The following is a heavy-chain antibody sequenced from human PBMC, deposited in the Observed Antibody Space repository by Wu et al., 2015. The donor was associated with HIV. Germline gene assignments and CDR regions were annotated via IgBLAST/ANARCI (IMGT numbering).Heavy chain of an antibody. J-gene: IGHJ5*02. CDR1: AYSFIDHY. D-gene: IGHD2-2*03. CDR2: INPSSGST. Sequence: QVQLVQSGAEVKRPGASVKISCKASAYSFIDHYIHWVRQAPGHGLEWVGIINPSSGSTSYAQNFKGRVAMTRDTSTATVYMELSSLRSEDTALYSCASAGGFCSGTSCLDLWGQGTLVTVFS. CDR3: ASAGGFCSGTSCLDL. V-gene: IGHV1-46*01.